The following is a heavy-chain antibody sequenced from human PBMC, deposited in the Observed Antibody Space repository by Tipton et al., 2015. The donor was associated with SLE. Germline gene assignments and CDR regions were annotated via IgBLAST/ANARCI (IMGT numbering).Heavy chain of an antibody. CDR1: GGSISSNY. V-gene: IGHV4-59*08. J-gene: IGHJ6*02. D-gene: IGHD2-21*02. CDR2: ISYGGGS. Sequence: TLSLTCSVSGGSISSNYWIWIRQPPGKGLEWIGYISYGGGSNYNPSLKRRVTISVDTAKNQFSLKLTSVTATDTAVYYCARGMVTWRGAIGGVDVWGQGTTVNVSS. CDR3: ARGMVTWRGAIGGVDV.